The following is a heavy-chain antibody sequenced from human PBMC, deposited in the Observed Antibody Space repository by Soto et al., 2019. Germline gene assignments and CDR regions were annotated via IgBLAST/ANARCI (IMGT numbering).Heavy chain of an antibody. CDR1: GVAFRDYA. CDR3: AKDARRTGIVGQWVV. D-gene: IGHD1-26*01. V-gene: IGHV3-23*01. CDR2: ISDSGIST. Sequence: GVSLSLSWAGAGVAFRDYAMAWVRQAPGKGLEWVSGISDSGISTYYPDSVKGRFAISRDNSKNTLFLQMKSLRVADTAVYYCAKDARRTGIVGQWVVWGHGTLVTVSS. J-gene: IGHJ1*01.